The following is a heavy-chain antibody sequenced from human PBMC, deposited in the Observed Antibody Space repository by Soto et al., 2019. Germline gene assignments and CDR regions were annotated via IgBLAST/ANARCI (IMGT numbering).Heavy chain of an antibody. D-gene: IGHD6-6*01. CDR2: IIPIFGTA. CDR1: GGTFSSYA. CDR3: ARERSSSSIGGHPYYYYGMDV. J-gene: IGHJ6*02. V-gene: IGHV1-69*13. Sequence: SVKVSCKASGGTFSSYAISWVRQAPGQGLEWMGGIIPIFGTANYAQKFQGRVTITADESTSTAYMELSSLRSEDTAVYYCARERSSSSIGGHPYYYYGMDVWRQGTTVTVSS.